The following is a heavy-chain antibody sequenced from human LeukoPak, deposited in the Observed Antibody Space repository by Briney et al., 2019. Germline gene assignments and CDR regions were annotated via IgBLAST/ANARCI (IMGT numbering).Heavy chain of an antibody. J-gene: IGHJ4*02. CDR1: GYTFTGYY. V-gene: IGHV1-2*06. D-gene: IGHD1-26*01. CDR3: TRESGSYHGNDY. CDR2: INPNNGGT. Sequence: ASVKVSCKASGYTFTGYYMHWVRQAPGQGLEWMGRINPNNGGTNYAQKFQGRVTMTGDTSISTAYMELSSLRSDDTALYYRTRESGSYHGNDYWGQGTLVTVSS.